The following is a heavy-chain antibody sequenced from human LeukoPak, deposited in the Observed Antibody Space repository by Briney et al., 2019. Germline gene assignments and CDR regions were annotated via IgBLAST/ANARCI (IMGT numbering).Heavy chain of an antibody. CDR1: GGSITSTNY. J-gene: IGHJ4*02. CDR2: VNLQGST. CDR3: AREGGPYRPLDY. V-gene: IGHV4-4*02. Sequence: SETLSLTCGVSGGSITSTNYWTWVRQPPGKGLEWIGEVNLQGSTNYNPSLMGRVAISVDMSENHIPLQSTSVTAADTAVYCAREGGPYRPLDYSGQGTLVTVSS.